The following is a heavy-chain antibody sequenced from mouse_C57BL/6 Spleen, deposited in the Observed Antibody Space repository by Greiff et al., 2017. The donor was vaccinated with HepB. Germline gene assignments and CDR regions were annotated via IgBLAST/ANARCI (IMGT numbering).Heavy chain of an antibody. V-gene: IGHV5-4*01. CDR2: ISDGGSYT. Sequence: EVKVVESGGGLVKPGGSLKLSCAASGFTFSSYAMSWVRQTPEKRLEWVATISDGGSYTYYPDNVKGRFTISRDNAKNNLYLQMSHLKSEDTAMYYCARDYCLDYWGQGTTLTVSS. J-gene: IGHJ2*01. CDR1: GFTFSSYA. CDR3: ARDYCLDY.